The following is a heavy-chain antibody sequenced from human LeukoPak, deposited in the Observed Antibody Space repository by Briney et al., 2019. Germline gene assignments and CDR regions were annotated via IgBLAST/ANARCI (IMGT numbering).Heavy chain of an antibody. CDR3: ARVGGLIVATMGLFDY. CDR1: GFSVSGYW. J-gene: IGHJ4*02. D-gene: IGHD5-12*01. V-gene: IGHV3-48*04. Sequence: GGSLRLSCAVSGFSVSGYWMNWVRQAPGKGLGWVSYISSSGSTIYYADSVKGRFTISRDNAKNSLYLQMNSLRAEDTAVYYCARVGGLIVATMGLFDYWGQGTLATVS. CDR2: ISSSGSTI.